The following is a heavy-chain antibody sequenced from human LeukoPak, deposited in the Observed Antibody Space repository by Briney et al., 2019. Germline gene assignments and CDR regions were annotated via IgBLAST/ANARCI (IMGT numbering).Heavy chain of an antibody. V-gene: IGHV3-21*01. CDR3: ARDSRTVSDAFDI. D-gene: IGHD4-17*01. CDR2: ISSSSSYI. J-gene: IGHJ3*02. Sequence: GGSLRHSCAASGFTFSSYSMHWVRQAPGKGLEWVSSISSSSSYISYADSVKGRFTISRDNAKNSLYLQMNSLRAEDTAVYYCARDSRTVSDAFDIWGQGTMVTVSS. CDR1: GFTFSSYS.